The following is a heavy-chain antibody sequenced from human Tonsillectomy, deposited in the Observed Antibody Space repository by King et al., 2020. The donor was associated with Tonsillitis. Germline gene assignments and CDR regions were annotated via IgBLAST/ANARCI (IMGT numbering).Heavy chain of an antibody. CDR1: GYSISSGYY. CDR3: ARVVNYGALYSFDY. D-gene: IGHD4/OR15-4a*01. J-gene: IGHJ4*02. Sequence: LQLQESGPGLVKPSETLSLTCTVSGYSISSGYYWGWIRQPPGEGLEWIGSIYHSGRTYYNPSLKSRVTISVDTSKNQFSLKLSSVTAADTAVYYCARVVNYGALYSFDYWGQGTLVTVSS. V-gene: IGHV4-38-2*02. CDR2: IYHSGRT.